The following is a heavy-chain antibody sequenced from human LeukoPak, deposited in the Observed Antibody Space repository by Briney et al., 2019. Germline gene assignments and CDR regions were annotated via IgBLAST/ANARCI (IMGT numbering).Heavy chain of an antibody. CDR2: ISGTGGST. CDR3: ARHVWGGYFKEEYYFDY. V-gene: IGHV3-23*01. J-gene: IGHJ4*02. Sequence: GGSLRLSCAASGFTFSSHAVSWVRQAPGKGLEWVSGISGTGGSTHYADSVKGRFTIFRDNSKNTLYLQINSLRAEDTAVYYCARHVWGGYFKEEYYFDYWGQGTLVTVSS. D-gene: IGHD3-3*01. CDR1: GFTFSSHA.